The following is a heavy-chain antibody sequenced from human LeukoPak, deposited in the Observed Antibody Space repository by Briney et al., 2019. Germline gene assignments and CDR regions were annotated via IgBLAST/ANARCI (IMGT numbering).Heavy chain of an antibody. Sequence: AGGSLRLSCAASGFTFSDYYTSWIRQAPGKGRGWVSYITSGSTIYYADSVKGRFTISRDNAKSSLYLQMNSLRAEDTAVYYCARDGSKYCSSSSCYSGRYYYGMDVWGQGTTVTVSS. J-gene: IGHJ6*02. CDR3: ARDGSKYCSSSSCYSGRYYYGMDV. CDR2: ITSGSTI. CDR1: GFTFSDYY. D-gene: IGHD2-2*01. V-gene: IGHV3-11*01.